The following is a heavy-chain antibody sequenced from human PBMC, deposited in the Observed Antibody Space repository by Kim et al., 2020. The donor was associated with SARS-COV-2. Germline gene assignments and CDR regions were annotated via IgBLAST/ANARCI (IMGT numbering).Heavy chain of an antibody. V-gene: IGHV3-48*02. Sequence: GGSLRLSCAASGFTFSSYSMKWVRQAPGKGLEWVSYISSSSSTIYYADSVKGRFTISRDNAKNSLYLQMNSLRDEDTAVYYCARGLGAGNYYDSSGYRSPWHYWGQGTLVTVSS. J-gene: IGHJ4*02. D-gene: IGHD3-22*01. CDR3: ARGLGAGNYYDSSGYRSPWHY. CDR2: ISSSSSTI. CDR1: GFTFSSYS.